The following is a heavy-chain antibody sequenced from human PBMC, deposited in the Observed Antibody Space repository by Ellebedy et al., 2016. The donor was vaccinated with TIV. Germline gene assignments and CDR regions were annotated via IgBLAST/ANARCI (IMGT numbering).Heavy chain of an antibody. J-gene: IGHJ6*02. CDR1: GYTFTSYA. CDR2: VSAYSGNT. V-gene: IGHV1-18*01. D-gene: IGHD3-10*01. Sequence: AASVKVSCKASGYTFTSYAMHWVRQAPGQGLDWMGWVSAYSGNTNYAENLQGRVTMTTDTSTDTAYMELRSLRSDDTAVYFCARYSGSGTYYRNGMDVWGQGTTVTVSS. CDR3: ARYSGSGTYYRNGMDV.